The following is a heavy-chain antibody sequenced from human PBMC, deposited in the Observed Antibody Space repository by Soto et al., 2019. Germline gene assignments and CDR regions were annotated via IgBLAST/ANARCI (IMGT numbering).Heavy chain of an antibody. V-gene: IGHV3-11*06. D-gene: IGHD3-3*01. J-gene: IGHJ4*02. CDR3: ERYFLEWSSTAQFDY. CDR2: ISSSSRYT. CDR1: GFTFSDYY. Sequence: GGSLRLSCAASGFTFSDYYMSWIRQAPGKGLEWVSYISSSSRYTNYADSVKGRFTISRDNAKNSLYLQMNSLRAEDTAVYYCERYFLEWSSTAQFDYWGQGTLVTVSS.